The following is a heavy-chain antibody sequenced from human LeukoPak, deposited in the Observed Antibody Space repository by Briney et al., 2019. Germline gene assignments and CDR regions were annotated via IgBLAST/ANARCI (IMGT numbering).Heavy chain of an antibody. J-gene: IGHJ4*02. CDR3: ARGVDSDFWSGYYIDY. CDR2: IYTSGST. D-gene: IGHD3-3*01. V-gene: IGHV4-61*02. Sequence: SQTLSLTCTVSGGSISSGSYYWSWIRQPAGKGLEWIGRIYTSGSTNYNPSLKSRVTISVDTSKNQFSLKLSSVTAADTAVYYCARGVDSDFWSGYYIDYWGQGTLVTVSS. CDR1: GGSISSGSYY.